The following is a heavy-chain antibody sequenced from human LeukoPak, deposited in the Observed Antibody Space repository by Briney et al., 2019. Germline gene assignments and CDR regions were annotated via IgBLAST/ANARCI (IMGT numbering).Heavy chain of an antibody. CDR1: GGTFSSYA. CDR3: ARGLEMATINDAFDI. V-gene: IGHV1-69*13. J-gene: IGHJ3*02. CDR2: IIPIFGTA. D-gene: IGHD5-24*01. Sequence: SVKVSCKASGGTFSSYAISWVRQAPGQGLEWMGGIIPIFGTANYAQKFQGRVTITADESTSTAYMELSSLRSEDTAVYYCARGLEMATINDAFDIWGQGTMVTVSS.